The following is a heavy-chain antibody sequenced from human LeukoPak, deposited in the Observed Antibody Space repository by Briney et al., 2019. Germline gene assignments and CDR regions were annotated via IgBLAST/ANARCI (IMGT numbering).Heavy chain of an antibody. CDR1: GFIFSSYA. V-gene: IGHV3-23*01. CDR2: ITGSGGST. J-gene: IGHJ2*01. CDR3: AKDRVVAATNWYFDL. Sequence: RPGGSLRLSCAASGFIFSSYAMSWVRQAPGKGLEWVLAITGSGGSTYYADSVKGRFTISRDNSKNTLYLQMNSLRAEDAALYYCAKDRVVAATNWYFDLWGRGTLVTVSS. D-gene: IGHD2-15*01.